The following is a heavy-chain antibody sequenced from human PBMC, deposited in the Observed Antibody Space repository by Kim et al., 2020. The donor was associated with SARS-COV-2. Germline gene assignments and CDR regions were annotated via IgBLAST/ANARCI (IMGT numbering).Heavy chain of an antibody. J-gene: IGHJ4*02. CDR1: GGSISSSSYY. CDR2: IYYSGST. Sequence: SETLSLTCTVSGGSISSSSYYWGWIRQPPGKGLEWIGSIYYSGSTYYNPSLKSRVTISVDTSKNQFSLKLSSVTAADTAVYYCARVWGPLLWFGENRGVFDYWGQGPLVTVSS. V-gene: IGHV4-39*01. D-gene: IGHD3-10*01. CDR3: ARVWGPLLWFGENRGVFDY.